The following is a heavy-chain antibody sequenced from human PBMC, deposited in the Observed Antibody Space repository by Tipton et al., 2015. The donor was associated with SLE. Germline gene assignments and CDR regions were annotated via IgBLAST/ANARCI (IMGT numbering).Heavy chain of an antibody. CDR2: IYYSGST. CDR1: GFTFSSYG. J-gene: IGHJ4*02. D-gene: IGHD5-12*01. Sequence: LRLSCAASGFTFSSYGMHWVRQPPGKGLEWIGSIYYSGSTYYNPSLKSRVTISVDTSKNQFSLKLSSVTAADTAVYYCARDHSIVATIWGQGTLVTVSS. CDR3: ARDHSIVATI. V-gene: IGHV4-38-2*02.